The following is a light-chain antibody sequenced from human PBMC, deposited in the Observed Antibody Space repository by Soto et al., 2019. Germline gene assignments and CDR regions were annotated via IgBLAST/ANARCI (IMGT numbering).Light chain of an antibody. CDR1: NTNIGVGYD. V-gene: IGLV1-40*01. J-gene: IGLJ3*02. CDR2: ANI. CDR3: QSYDSSLSAWKV. Sequence: QSVLTQPPSVSGAPGQRVSISCTGTNTNIGVGYDVNWYQLLPGTAPKLLIYANINRPSGVPDRFSGSKSGASAFLVITGLQAEDEADYYCQSYDSSLSAWKVFGGGTKLTVL.